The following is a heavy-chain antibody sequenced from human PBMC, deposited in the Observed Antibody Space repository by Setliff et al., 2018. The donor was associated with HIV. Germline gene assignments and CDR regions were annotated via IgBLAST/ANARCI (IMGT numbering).Heavy chain of an antibody. V-gene: IGHV3-15*01. CDR1: GFTFSNAW. D-gene: IGHD1-26*01. Sequence: PGGSLRLSCAAAGFTFSNAWMTWVRQAPGKGLEWVARIRNKKNGGTTYYAAPVEGRFTISRDDSKNTLSRQMNSLKTEDTAIYYCTTDLGSGRFSWNNNWGQGTLVTVS. CDR3: TTDLGSGRFSWNNN. CDR2: IRNKKNGGTT. J-gene: IGHJ4*02.